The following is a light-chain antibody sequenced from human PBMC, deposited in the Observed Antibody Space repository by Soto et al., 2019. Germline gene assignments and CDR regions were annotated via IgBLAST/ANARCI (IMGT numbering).Light chain of an antibody. V-gene: IGKV1-39*01. CDR1: QGISDY. CDR2: TAS. J-gene: IGKJ1*01. CDR3: QHTYTFPWT. Sequence: DIRMTQSPSSLSASVGDTVTITCRASQGISDYLSWFQHKPGEAPKLLIYTASSLQDGVPLRFSCAGSRTDFSLTIIGLQPEDSATYYCQHTYTFPWTFGQGTRVDIK.